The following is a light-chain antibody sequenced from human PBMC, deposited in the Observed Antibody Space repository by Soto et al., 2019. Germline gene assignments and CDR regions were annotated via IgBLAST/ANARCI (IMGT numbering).Light chain of an antibody. J-gene: IGLJ2*01. CDR2: DVS. V-gene: IGLV2-14*01. CDR1: SSDVGGYNY. CDR3: SSYTSSIVV. Sequence: QSALTQPASVSGSPGQSITISCTGTSSDVGGYNYVSWYQQHPGKAPKLMIYDVSNRPSGVSNRFSGSKSGSTASLTISWLQAEDEADYYCSSYTSSIVVFGGGTKVTVL.